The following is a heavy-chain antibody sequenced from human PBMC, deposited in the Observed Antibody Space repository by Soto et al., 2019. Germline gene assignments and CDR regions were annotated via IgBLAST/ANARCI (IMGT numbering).Heavy chain of an antibody. J-gene: IGHJ6*01. CDR2: ISAYNGNT. Sequence: ASVKVSCKASGYTFTIYGISWVRQAPGQGLEWMGWISAYNGNTNYAQKLQGRVTMTTDTSTSTAYMELRSLRSDDTAVYYCASVCLRYDFWRGYNSGALTRYCYGLDGWGRGNRVTFSS. CDR3: ASVCLRYDFWRGYNSGALTRYCYGLDG. V-gene: IGHV1-18*04. D-gene: IGHD3-3*01. CDR1: GYTFTIYG.